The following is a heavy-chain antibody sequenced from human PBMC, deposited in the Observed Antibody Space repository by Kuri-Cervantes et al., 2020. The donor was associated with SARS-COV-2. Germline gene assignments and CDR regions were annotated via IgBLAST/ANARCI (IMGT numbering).Heavy chain of an antibody. CDR1: RGSVTSGGYY. D-gene: IGHD2-21*02. V-gene: IGHV4-31*11. Sequence: LRLSCAVSRGSVTSGGYYWSWIRQHPVRGLEWLGSIHNRGSPNYNPSLKSRVTISVHTSDNRVSLKLTSVTAADTAVYYCARGGSGGYFAPYHFDYWGQGALVTVSS. CDR3: ARGGSGGYFAPYHFDY. CDR2: IHNRGSP. J-gene: IGHJ4*02.